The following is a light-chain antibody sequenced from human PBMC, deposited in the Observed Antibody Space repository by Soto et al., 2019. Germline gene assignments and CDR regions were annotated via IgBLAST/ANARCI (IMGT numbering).Light chain of an antibody. CDR1: QGISRS. J-gene: IGKJ3*01. Sequence: DIQMTQSPSSVSASVGDRVTITCQASQGISRSLAWYQQKPGKAPKLLIYSASSLQSGVPSRFSGSGSGTDFTLTISSLQPEDFATYYCQESYSTPSVTFGPGTKVDIK. CDR3: QESYSTPSVT. V-gene: IGKV1-39*01. CDR2: SAS.